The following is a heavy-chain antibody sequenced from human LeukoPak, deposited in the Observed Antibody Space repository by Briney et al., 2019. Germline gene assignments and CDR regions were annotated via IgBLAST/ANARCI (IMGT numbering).Heavy chain of an antibody. D-gene: IGHD3-3*01. V-gene: IGHV3-30*18. J-gene: IGHJ4*02. CDR3: AKNVLRFLEWLFDY. CDR1: GFTFSSYG. Sequence: GGSLRLSCAASGFTFSSYGMHWVRQAPGTGLGWVAVISYDGSNKYYADSVKGRFTISRDNSKNTLYLQMNSLRAEDTAVYYCAKNVLRFLEWLFDYWGQGTLVTVSS. CDR2: ISYDGSNK.